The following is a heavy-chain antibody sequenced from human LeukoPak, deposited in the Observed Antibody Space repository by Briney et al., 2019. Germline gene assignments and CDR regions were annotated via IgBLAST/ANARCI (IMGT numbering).Heavy chain of an antibody. D-gene: IGHD2-2*01. V-gene: IGHV1-2*02. CDR3: ARDLCSSTSCYPFVGYYGMDV. J-gene: IGHJ6*02. Sequence: ASAKVSCKASGYTFTGYYMHWVRQAPGQGLEWMGWINPNSGGTNYAQKFRGRVTMTRDTSISTAYMELSRLRSDDTAVYYCARDLCSSTSCYPFVGYYGMDVWGQGTTVTVSS. CDR1: GYTFTGYY. CDR2: INPNSGGT.